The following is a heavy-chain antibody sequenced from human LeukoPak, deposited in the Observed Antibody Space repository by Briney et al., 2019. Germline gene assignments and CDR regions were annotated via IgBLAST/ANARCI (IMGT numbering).Heavy chain of an antibody. CDR3: ARSVEGNFDY. CDR2: IRHDGSSK. CDR1: GFSFSTYG. V-gene: IGHV3-30*02. J-gene: IGHJ4*02. D-gene: IGHD6-19*01. Sequence: GGSLRLSCVASGFSFSTYGMHWVRQAPGKGLEWVAFIRHDGSSKYYADSVAGRLTISRDNAKNSVYLQMNSLRVEDTAVYYCARSVEGNFDYWGQGTVVTVSS.